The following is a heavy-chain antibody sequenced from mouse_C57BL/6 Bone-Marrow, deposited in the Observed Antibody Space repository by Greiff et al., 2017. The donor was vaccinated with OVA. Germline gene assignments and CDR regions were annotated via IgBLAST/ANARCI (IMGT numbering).Heavy chain of an antibody. CDR1: GFTFSSYA. Sequence: EVKLVESGEGLVKPGGSLKLSCAASGFTFSSYAMSWVRQTPEKRLEWVAYISSGGDYIYYADTVKGRFTISRDNARNTLYLQMSSLKSEDTAMYYCTRLRLGGYYAIDLWGQGTSVPVSS. CDR2: ISSGGDYI. CDR3: TRLRLGGYYAIDL. V-gene: IGHV5-9-1*02. D-gene: IGHD2-12*01. J-gene: IGHJ4*01.